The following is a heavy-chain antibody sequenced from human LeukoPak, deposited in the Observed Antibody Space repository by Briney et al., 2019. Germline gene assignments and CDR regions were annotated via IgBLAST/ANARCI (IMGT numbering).Heavy chain of an antibody. CDR3: AKMGTDGGSYLDY. CDR1: GFIFSSYS. D-gene: IGHD2-8*01. CDR2: IRYDESNK. Sequence: GGSLRLSCAASGFIFSSYSMNWVRQAPGKGLEWVAFIRYDESNKYSADSVKGRFTISRDNSKNTLYLQMNSLKPEDTAVYYCAKMGTDGGSYLDYWGQGTLVTVSS. V-gene: IGHV3-30*02. J-gene: IGHJ4*02.